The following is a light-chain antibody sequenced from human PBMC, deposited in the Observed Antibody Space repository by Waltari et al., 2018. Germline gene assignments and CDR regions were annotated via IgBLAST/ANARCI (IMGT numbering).Light chain of an antibody. CDR2: GTS. CDR3: QQYDYWPWT. CDR1: QSVRST. V-gene: IGKV3D-15*01. J-gene: IGKJ1*01. Sequence: IVMPPSPATLSLSPGESATLSCRASQSVRSTFAWFQQKPGQPPRLLIYGTSTRATGIPARFTGSGSGTEFSLTISSLQPEDFATYYRQQYDYWPWTFGQGTRVETK.